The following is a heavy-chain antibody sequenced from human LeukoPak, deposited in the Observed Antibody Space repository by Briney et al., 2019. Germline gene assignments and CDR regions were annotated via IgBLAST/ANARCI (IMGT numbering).Heavy chain of an antibody. CDR1: GFTFSSYA. J-gene: IGHJ4*02. Sequence: GGSLRLSCAASGFTFSSYAMHWVRQAPGKGLEWVAVISYDGSIKYYADSVKGRFTISRDNSKNTLYLQMNSLRAEDTAVYYCARSVVTVTTNLPGDYWGQGTLVTVSS. CDR2: ISYDGSIK. V-gene: IGHV3-30*04. CDR3: ARSVVTVTTNLPGDY. D-gene: IGHD4-17*01.